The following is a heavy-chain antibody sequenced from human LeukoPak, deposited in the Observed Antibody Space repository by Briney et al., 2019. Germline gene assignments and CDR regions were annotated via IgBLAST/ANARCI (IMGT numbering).Heavy chain of an antibody. Sequence: GGSLRLSCAASGFTFSNAWMSWVRQAPGKGLEWVGHIKSKTDGGTTDYAAPVNGRFTISRDDSKNTLYLQMNSLKIEDTAVYHCTTVGYSYEIYFDYWGQGTLVTVSS. CDR1: GFTFSNAW. J-gene: IGHJ4*02. D-gene: IGHD5-18*01. V-gene: IGHV3-15*01. CDR3: TTVGYSYEIYFDY. CDR2: IKSKTDGGTT.